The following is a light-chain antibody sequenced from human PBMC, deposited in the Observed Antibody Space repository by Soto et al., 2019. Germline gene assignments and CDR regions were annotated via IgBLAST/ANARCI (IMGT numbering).Light chain of an antibody. J-gene: IGLJ1*01. CDR3: QSYDSSRSGYV. CDR2: GNS. Sequence: QSVLTQPPSVSVAPGQRVTISCTGSSSNIGAGYDVHWYQQLPGTAPKLLIYGNSNRPSGVPDRFSGSKSGTSASLAITGLQAEDEADYYCQSYDSSRSGYVFGTGTKVPVL. V-gene: IGLV1-40*01. CDR1: SSNIGAGYD.